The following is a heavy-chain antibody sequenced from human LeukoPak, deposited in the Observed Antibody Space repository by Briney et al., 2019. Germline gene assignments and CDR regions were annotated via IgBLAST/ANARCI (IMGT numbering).Heavy chain of an antibody. J-gene: IGHJ3*01. V-gene: IGHV4-61*01. CDR3: AGEVATSYYDSGAYYRQTEAFDF. D-gene: IGHD3-22*01. CDR1: GASVYSDSSY. CDR2: VDYRGGT. Sequence: SETLSPTCSVSGASVYSDSSYWTWIRQAPGKGLEWIGYVDYRGGTKYNASLKSRVTISLETSKNQFSLNLNSVIAADTAVYYCAGEVATSYYDSGAYYRQTEAFDFWGQGKMVTVSS.